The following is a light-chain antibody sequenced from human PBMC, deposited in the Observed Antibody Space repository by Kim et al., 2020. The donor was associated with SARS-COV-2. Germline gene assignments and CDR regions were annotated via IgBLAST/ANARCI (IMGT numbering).Light chain of an antibody. CDR3: QQRTNWPMYT. CDR1: QSISTC. V-gene: IGKV3-11*01. CDR2: GAS. Sequence: LSPGERATLTCRASQSISTCLAWYQQKPGQAPRPLIYGASNGATGIPARFSGSGSGTDFTLTISSLEPEDFAVYYCQQRTNWPMYTFGQGTELDI. J-gene: IGKJ2*01.